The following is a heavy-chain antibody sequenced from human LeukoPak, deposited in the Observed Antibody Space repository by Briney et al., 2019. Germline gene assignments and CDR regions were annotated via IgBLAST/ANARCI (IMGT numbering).Heavy chain of an antibody. CDR2: IYYSGST. CDR3: ARGVKVGFDY. D-gene: IGHD1-26*01. Sequence: PSETLSLTCTVSGGSISSYYWSWIRRPPGKGLEWIGYIYYSGSTNYNPSLKSRVTISVDTSKNQFSLKLSSVTAADTAVYYCARGVKVGFDYWGQGTLVTVSS. CDR1: GGSISSYY. V-gene: IGHV4-59*12. J-gene: IGHJ4*02.